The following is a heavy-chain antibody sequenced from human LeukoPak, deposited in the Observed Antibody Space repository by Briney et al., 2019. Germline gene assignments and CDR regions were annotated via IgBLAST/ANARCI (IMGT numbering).Heavy chain of an antibody. CDR2: INHSGST. CDR3: ASTPLYSNYFDY. J-gene: IGHJ4*02. Sequence: SETLSLTCAVYGGSFSGYYWSWIRQPPGKGLQWIGEINHSGSTNYYPSLKSRGTISVDTSKNQVSLKLSSVTAADMAVYYCASTPLYSNYFDYWGQGTLVTVSS. CDR1: GGSFSGYY. V-gene: IGHV4-34*01. D-gene: IGHD4-11*01.